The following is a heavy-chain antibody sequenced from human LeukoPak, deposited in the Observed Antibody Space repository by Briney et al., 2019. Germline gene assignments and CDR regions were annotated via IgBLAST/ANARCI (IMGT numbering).Heavy chain of an antibody. D-gene: IGHD1-26*01. CDR1: GFTFSDYW. Sequence: GGSLRLSCAASGFTFSDYWMTWVRQAPGKGLEWVANIKRDGSEKYYVDSVKGRLTISRDNAKNSLYLQMNSLRAEDTAVYYCARAPGAALFDYWGQGTLVTVSS. J-gene: IGHJ4*02. CDR2: IKRDGSEK. V-gene: IGHV3-7*01. CDR3: ARAPGAALFDY.